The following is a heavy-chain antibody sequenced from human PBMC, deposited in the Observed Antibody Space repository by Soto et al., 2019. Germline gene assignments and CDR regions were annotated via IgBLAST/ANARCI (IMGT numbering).Heavy chain of an antibody. CDR2: ISSSSSYI. CDR1: GFTFSSYS. CDR3: ASLERYYYGSGSP. Sequence: EVQLVESGGGLVKPGGSLRLSCAASGFTFSSYSMNWVRQAPGKGLEWVSSISSSSSYIYYADSVKGRFTISRDNAKNSLYLQMNSLRAEDTAVYYCASLERYYYGSGSPWGQGTLVTVSS. J-gene: IGHJ5*02. V-gene: IGHV3-21*01. D-gene: IGHD3-10*01.